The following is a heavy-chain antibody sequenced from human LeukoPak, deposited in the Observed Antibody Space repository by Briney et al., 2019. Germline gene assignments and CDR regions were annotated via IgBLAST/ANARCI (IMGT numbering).Heavy chain of an antibody. CDR1: GFTFSSYG. D-gene: IGHD5-18*01. Sequence: GGSLRLSCAASGFTFSSYGMHWVRQAPGKGLEWVAVIWYDGSNKYYADSVKGRFTISRDNSKNTLYLQMNSLRAEDTAVYYCAREWTPGQLWQLDYWGQGTLVTVSS. CDR3: AREWTPGQLWQLDY. V-gene: IGHV3-33*01. J-gene: IGHJ4*02. CDR2: IWYDGSNK.